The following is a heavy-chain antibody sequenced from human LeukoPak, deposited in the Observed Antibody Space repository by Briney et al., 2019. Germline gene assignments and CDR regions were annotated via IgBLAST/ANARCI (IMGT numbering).Heavy chain of an antibody. CDR3: ASDYGDATHDYMDV. CDR1: GFTFSSYS. J-gene: IGHJ6*03. Sequence: PGGSLRLSCAASGFTFSSYSMNWVRQAPGKGLEWVSSISSSSSYIYYADSVKGRFTISRDNAKNSLYLQMNSLRAEDMAVYYCASDYGDATHDYMDVWGKGTTVTVSS. V-gene: IGHV3-21*01. D-gene: IGHD4-17*01. CDR2: ISSSSSYI.